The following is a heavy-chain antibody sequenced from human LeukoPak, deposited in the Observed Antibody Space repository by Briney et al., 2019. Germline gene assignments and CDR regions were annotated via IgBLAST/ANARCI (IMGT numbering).Heavy chain of an antibody. CDR3: ARRAAVVGPLYYFDN. J-gene: IGHJ4*02. CDR2: ISADKTNT. CDR1: GYTFSSYG. Sequence: ASVKVSCKTSGYTFSSYGIGWVRQAPGQGLEWMGWISADKTNTNYAQNLQGRVTVTTDTSMSTAYMELRSLTSDDTAVYYCARRAAVVGPLYYFDNWGQGTLVTVSS. V-gene: IGHV1-18*01. D-gene: IGHD6-19*01.